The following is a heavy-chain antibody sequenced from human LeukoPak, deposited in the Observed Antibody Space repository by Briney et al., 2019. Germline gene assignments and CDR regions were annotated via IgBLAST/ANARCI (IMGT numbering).Heavy chain of an antibody. CDR1: GFTFGDYA. CDR3: TTDRPDY. J-gene: IGHJ4*02. V-gene: IGHV3-15*01. Sequence: GGSLRLSCTVSGFTFGDYAMNWVRQAPGKGLEWVGRIKSKYNGGTTDYPAPVKGRFIISRDDSKNTLYLQMNSLKIEDTAVYYCTTDRPDYWGQGTLVTVSS. CDR2: IKSKYNGGTT.